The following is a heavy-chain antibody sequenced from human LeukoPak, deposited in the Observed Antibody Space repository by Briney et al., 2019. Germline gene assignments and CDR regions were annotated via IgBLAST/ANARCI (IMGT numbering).Heavy chain of an antibody. CDR2: FSGSGGGT. D-gene: IGHD1-14*01. J-gene: IGHJ4*02. CDR1: AFTFSTYA. Sequence: GGSLRLSCAASAFTFSTYAMSWVRQAPGKGLEWVSAFSGSGGGTYYADSVKGRFTISRDNSKNTLYLQMNSLRAEDTAVYYCAKSSPTTGWYWGQGALVTVSS. V-gene: IGHV3-23*01. CDR3: AKSSPTTGWY.